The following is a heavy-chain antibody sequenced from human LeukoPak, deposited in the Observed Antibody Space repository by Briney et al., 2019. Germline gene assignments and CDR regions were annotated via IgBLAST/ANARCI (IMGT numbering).Heavy chain of an antibody. CDR1: GFTFSSYG. Sequence: PGRSLRLSCAASGFTFSSYGMHWVRQVPGKGLEWVAVIWYDGSQKYYADSVKGRFTISRDNSKNTLFLQMNSLRAEDTAVYYCARDRCSGSSCDSSAEYYQHWGLGTLVTVSS. CDR2: IWYDGSQK. D-gene: IGHD2-15*01. CDR3: ARDRCSGSSCDSSAEYYQH. J-gene: IGHJ1*01. V-gene: IGHV3-33*01.